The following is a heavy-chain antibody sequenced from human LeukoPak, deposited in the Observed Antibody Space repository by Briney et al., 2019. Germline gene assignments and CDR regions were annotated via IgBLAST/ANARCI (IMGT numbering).Heavy chain of an antibody. Sequence: PGRSLRLSCAASGFTFSSYGMHWVRQAPDKWLEWVSAISGSGGSTYYADSVKGRFTISRDNSKNTLYLQMNSLRAEDTAVYYCAKDLDPHYYGSGRPHYYYYYYMDVWGKGTTVTVSS. V-gene: IGHV3-23*01. J-gene: IGHJ6*03. CDR3: AKDLDPHYYGSGRPHYYYYYYMDV. CDR2: ISGSGGST. CDR1: GFTFSSYG. D-gene: IGHD3-10*01.